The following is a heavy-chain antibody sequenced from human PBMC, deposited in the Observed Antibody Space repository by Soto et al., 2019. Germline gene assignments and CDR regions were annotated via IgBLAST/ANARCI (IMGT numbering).Heavy chain of an antibody. CDR1: GFTFSDYY. D-gene: IGHD2-2*01. J-gene: IGHJ5*02. Sequence: PGGALILSFAASGFTFSDYYMSWIRQAPGKGLEWGSYFSSSGSTIYFADAVKGRFTISRDNAKNSLYLQMNSLRAEDTAVYDCARGGHGAMPTRGPAWFAPWGKEPLV. CDR2: FSSSGSTI. CDR3: ARGGHGAMPTRGPAWFAP. V-gene: IGHV3-11*01.